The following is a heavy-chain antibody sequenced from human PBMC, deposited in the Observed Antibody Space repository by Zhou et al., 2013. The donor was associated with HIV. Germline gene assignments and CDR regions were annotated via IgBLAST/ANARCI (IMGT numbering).Heavy chain of an antibody. CDR1: GGTFSSYA. J-gene: IGHJ6*03. Sequence: QVQLVQSGAEVKKPGSSVKVSCKASGGTFSSYAISWVRQAPGQGLEWMGGIIPIFGTANYAQKFQGRVTITTDESTSTAYMELSSLRSEDTAVYYCARGPQQWLENTVGGVVYMDVWGKGTTVTVSS. V-gene: IGHV1-69*05. CDR2: IIPIFGTA. D-gene: IGHD6-19*01. CDR3: ARGPQQWLENTVGGVVYMDV.